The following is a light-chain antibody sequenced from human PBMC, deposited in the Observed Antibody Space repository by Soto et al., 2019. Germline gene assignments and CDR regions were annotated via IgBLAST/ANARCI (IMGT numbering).Light chain of an antibody. CDR2: RNN. CDR1: SSNIGSNY. V-gene: IGLV1-47*01. CDR3: VAWDDRLSGYYV. J-gene: IGLJ1*01. Sequence: QSVLTQPPSASGTPGQRVTISCSGSSSNIGSNYVYWYQQLPGTAPKLLIYRNNQRPSGVPDRFSGSKSGTSASLAISGLRSEDEADYYCVAWDDRLSGYYVFGTVTKLTVL.